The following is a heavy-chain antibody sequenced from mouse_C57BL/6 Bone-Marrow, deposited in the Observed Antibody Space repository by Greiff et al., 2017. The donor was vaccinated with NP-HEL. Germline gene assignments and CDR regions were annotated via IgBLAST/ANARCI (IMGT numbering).Heavy chain of an antibody. Sequence: QVQLQQPGADLVKPGASVKLSCKASGYTFTSYWMHWVKQRPGRGLEWIGRIDPNSGGTKFNEKFKTKATLTVDKPSSTAYMQLSSLTSEDSAVYYCPRYYYGSRGWYFDVWGTGTTVTVSS. V-gene: IGHV1-72*01. D-gene: IGHD1-1*01. CDR1: GYTFTSYW. CDR2: IDPNSGGT. CDR3: PRYYYGSRGWYFDV. J-gene: IGHJ1*03.